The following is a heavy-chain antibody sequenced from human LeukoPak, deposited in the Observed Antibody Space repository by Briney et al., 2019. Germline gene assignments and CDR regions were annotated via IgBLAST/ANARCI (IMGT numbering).Heavy chain of an antibody. V-gene: IGHV3-21*01. J-gene: IGHJ4*02. Sequence: GGSLRLSCAASGFTFSSYSMNWVRQAPGKGLEWVSSISSSSSYIYYADSVKGRFTISRDNAKNSLYLQMNGLRAEDTAVYYCARVTQEDYYDSSGYYYHYWGQGTLVTVSS. D-gene: IGHD3-22*01. CDR1: GFTFSSYS. CDR3: ARVTQEDYYDSSGYYYHY. CDR2: ISSSSSYI.